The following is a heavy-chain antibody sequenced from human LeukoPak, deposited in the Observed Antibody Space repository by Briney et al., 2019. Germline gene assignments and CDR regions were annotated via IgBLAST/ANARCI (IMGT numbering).Heavy chain of an antibody. Sequence: ASVKVSCKASGYTFTGYYMHWVRQAPGQGLGWMGWINPNSGGTNYAQKFQGWVTMTRDTSISTAYMELSRLRSDDTAVYYCARALPVSRDGLDYWGQGTLVTVSS. D-gene: IGHD2/OR15-2a*01. CDR1: GYTFTGYY. CDR2: INPNSGGT. V-gene: IGHV1-2*04. J-gene: IGHJ4*02. CDR3: ARALPVSRDGLDY.